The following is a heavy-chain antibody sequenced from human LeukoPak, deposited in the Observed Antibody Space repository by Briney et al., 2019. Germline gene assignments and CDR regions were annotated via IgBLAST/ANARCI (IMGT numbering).Heavy chain of an antibody. Sequence: GGSLTLSCAASGFTFSDYYMSWIRQAPGKGREWISYICDIGRTIYYADSVKVRFTIYRDNAKNSVYLQMNNLGAEDTAVYYCARDRLGDYDHSGYYDKWGQGTLVTVSS. V-gene: IGHV3-11*01. CDR2: ICDIGRTI. CDR1: GFTFSDYY. D-gene: IGHD3-22*01. CDR3: ARDRLGDYDHSGYYDK. J-gene: IGHJ4*02.